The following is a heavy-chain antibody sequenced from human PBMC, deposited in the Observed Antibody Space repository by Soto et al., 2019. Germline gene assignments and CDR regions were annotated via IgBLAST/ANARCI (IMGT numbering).Heavy chain of an antibody. Sequence: QITLKESGPTLVKPTQTLTLTCTFSGFSLSTSGVGVGWIRQPPGKALEWLALIYWDDDKRYSPSLKSRLTITKDTSKNQLVLTRTHMDPADTATYYCAHSLDNWNYDSGWYFDYWVQGTLVTVSS. V-gene: IGHV2-5*02. CDR3: AHSLDNWNYDSGWYFDY. CDR2: IYWDDDK. CDR1: GFSLSTSGVG. J-gene: IGHJ4*02. D-gene: IGHD1-7*01.